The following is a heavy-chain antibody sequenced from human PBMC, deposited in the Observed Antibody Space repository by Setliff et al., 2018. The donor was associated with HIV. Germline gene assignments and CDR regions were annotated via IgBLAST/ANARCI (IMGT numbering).Heavy chain of an antibody. CDR3: VRDKDWAFDY. D-gene: IGHD3-9*01. V-gene: IGHV3-48*01. CDR2: IFSGSDTA. Sequence: PGGSLSLSCVASGFSFSSYSMNWVRQTPGKGLEWLSYIFSGSDTADYADSVRGRFTISRDNAKNSLYLQMNSLRAEDTAVYYCVRDKDWAFDYWGQGTLVTVSS. CDR1: GFSFSSYS. J-gene: IGHJ4*02.